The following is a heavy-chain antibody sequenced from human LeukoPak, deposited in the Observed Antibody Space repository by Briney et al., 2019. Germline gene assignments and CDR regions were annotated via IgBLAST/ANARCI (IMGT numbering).Heavy chain of an antibody. CDR1: GDYW. Sequence: GGSLRLSCAASGDYWMHWVRQAPGKGLVWVSHINSDGSWTSYADSVKGRFTISKDNAKNTVCLQMNSLRAEDTAVYYCVSFYETYWGRGTLVTVSS. V-gene: IGHV3-74*01. CDR3: VSFYETY. D-gene: IGHD2/OR15-2a*01. J-gene: IGHJ4*02. CDR2: INSDGSWT.